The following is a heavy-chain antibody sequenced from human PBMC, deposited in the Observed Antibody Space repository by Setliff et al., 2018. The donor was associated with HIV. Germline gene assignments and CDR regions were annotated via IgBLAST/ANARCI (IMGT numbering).Heavy chain of an antibody. V-gene: IGHV1-2*02. D-gene: IGHD2-2*01. J-gene: IGHJ4*02. Sequence: ASVKVSCKASGYSFSDYYIHWVRQAPGHGFQWMGWISPKYGGTNYAQNFQGRVTMTRDTSISTAYMELSSLGSDDTAVYFFARDTSSSYWGQGTPVTVSS. CDR2: ISPKYGGT. CDR1: GYSFSDYY. CDR3: ARDTSSSY.